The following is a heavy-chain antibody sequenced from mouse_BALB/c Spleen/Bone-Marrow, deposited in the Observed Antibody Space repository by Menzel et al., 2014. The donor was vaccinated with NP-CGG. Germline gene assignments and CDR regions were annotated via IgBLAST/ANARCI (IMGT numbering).Heavy chain of an antibody. V-gene: IGHV1-4*02. Sequence: VMLVESGAELARPGASVKMSCKASGYTLTSYTIQWVKRRPGQGLEWVGYIVPSSGYTDYNQKFKDKTTLTADKSSSPAYMQLSSLTSADSAVLYCAREARTGAWFSNWGQGTLVTVSA. CDR3: AREARTGAWFSN. D-gene: IGHD4-1*01. J-gene: IGHJ3*01. CDR1: GYTLTSYT. CDR2: IVPSSGYT.